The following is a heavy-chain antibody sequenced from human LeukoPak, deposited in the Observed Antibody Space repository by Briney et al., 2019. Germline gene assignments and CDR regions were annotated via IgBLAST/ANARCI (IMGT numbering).Heavy chain of an antibody. CDR1: GYSISSGYY. CDR2: IYHSGST. Sequence: PSETLSLTCAVSGYSISSGYYWGWIRQPPGKGLEWIGSIYHSGSTYYNPSLKSRVTISVDTSKNQFSLKLSSVTAADTAVYYCARYRRITMVRGVRPDAFDIWGQGTMVTVSS. V-gene: IGHV4-38-2*01. D-gene: IGHD3-10*01. CDR3: ARYRRITMVRGVRPDAFDI. J-gene: IGHJ3*02.